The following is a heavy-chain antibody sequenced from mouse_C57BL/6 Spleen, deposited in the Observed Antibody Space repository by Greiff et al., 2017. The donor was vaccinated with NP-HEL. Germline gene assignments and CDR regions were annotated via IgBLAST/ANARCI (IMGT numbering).Heavy chain of an antibody. CDR1: GYTFTSYW. CDR2: IDPSDSYT. J-gene: IGHJ3*01. V-gene: IGHV1-59*01. CDR3: ARDYGSSPAWFAY. Sequence: VQLQQPGAELVRPGTSVKLSCKASGYTFTSYWMHWVKQRPGQGLEWIGVIDPSDSYTNYNQKFKGKATLTVDTSSSPAYMQLSSLTSEDSAVYYCARDYGSSPAWFAYWGQGTLVTVSA. D-gene: IGHD1-1*01.